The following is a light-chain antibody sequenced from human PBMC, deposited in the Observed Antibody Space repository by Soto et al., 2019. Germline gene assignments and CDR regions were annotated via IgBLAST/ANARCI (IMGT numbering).Light chain of an antibody. V-gene: IGKV1-33*01. J-gene: IGKJ4*01. CDR2: DAS. CDR1: QDISNY. Sequence: DIQMTQSPSFLSASVRDRVTITCQASQDISNYLNWYQQKPGKAPKLLIYDASNLETEVPSRFIAIGSGTDFTFTISSPQPEDIATYYCQQYDNLPLTFGGGTKVEFK. CDR3: QQYDNLPLT.